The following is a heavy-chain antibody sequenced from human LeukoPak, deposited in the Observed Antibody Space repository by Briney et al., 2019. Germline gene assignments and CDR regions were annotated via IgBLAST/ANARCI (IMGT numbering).Heavy chain of an antibody. CDR2: INHSGST. J-gene: IGHJ5*02. CDR1: GGSFSGYY. CDR3: ARGRRDSSSWYRKWFDP. V-gene: IGHV4-34*01. Sequence: SETLSLTCAVYGGSFSGYYWSWIRQPPGKGLEWIGEINHSGSTNYNPSLKSRVTISVDTSKNQFPLKLSSVTAADTAVYYCARGRRDSSSWYRKWFDPWGQGTLVTVSS. D-gene: IGHD6-13*01.